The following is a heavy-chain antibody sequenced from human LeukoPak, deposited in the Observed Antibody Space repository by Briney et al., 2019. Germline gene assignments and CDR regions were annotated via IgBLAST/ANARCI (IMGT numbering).Heavy chain of an antibody. D-gene: IGHD2-15*01. CDR3: AKDTCSGGSCYYYYGMDV. CDR1: GDSVSSNSAT. J-gene: IGHJ6*02. V-gene: IGHV6-1*01. CDR2: TYYRSKWYN. Sequence: SRTLSLTCAISGDSVSSNSATWNWIRQSPSRGLEWLGRTYYRSKWYNDYAVSVKSRITINPDTSKNQFSLQLNSVTPEDTAVYYCAKDTCSGGSCYYYYGMDVWGQGTTVTVSS.